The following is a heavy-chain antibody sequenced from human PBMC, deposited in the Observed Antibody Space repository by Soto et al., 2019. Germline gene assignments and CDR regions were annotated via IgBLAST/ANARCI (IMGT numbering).Heavy chain of an antibody. V-gene: IGHV3-13*01. J-gene: IGHJ6*02. Sequence: PGGSLRLSCAASGFTFSSYDMHWVRQATGKGLEWVSAIGTAGDTYYPGSVKGRFTISRENAKNSLYLQMNSLRAEDTAVYYCASSSYSSSYYYYGMDVWGQGTTVTVSS. CDR2: IGTAGDT. CDR3: ASSSYSSSYYYYGMDV. D-gene: IGHD6-6*01. CDR1: GFTFSSYD.